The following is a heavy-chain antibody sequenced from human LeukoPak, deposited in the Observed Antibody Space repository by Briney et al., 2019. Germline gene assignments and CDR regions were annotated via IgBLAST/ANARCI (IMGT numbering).Heavy chain of an antibody. CDR1: GLTFSSYA. J-gene: IGHJ4*02. D-gene: IGHD1-26*01. CDR2: ISGSGATT. Sequence: TGGSLRLSCAASGLTFSSYAMNWVRQAPEKGLEWVSVISGSGATTYYADSVKGRFTISRDNSKNTLYLQMNSLRAEDTAIYYCAKSIYSGSFYKGFDYWGQGTLVTVSS. V-gene: IGHV3-23*01. CDR3: AKSIYSGSFYKGFDY.